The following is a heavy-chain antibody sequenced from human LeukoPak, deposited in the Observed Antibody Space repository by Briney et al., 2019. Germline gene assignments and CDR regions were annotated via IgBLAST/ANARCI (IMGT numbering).Heavy chain of an antibody. CDR3: ARVGSGSYLKGYFDY. Sequence: GGSLRLSCTGSGFTFTTYALHWVRQGPGKGPEWVAVISYDGRIKYYADSVKGRFTISRDNSKNTLHLQTNSLRTEDTAFYYCARVGSGSYLKGYFDYWGQGTLVSVSS. V-gene: IGHV3-30*04. CDR2: ISYDGRIK. J-gene: IGHJ4*02. D-gene: IGHD3-16*02. CDR1: GFTFTTYA.